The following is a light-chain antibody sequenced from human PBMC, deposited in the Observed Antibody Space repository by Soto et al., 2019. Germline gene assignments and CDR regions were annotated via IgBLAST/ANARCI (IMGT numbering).Light chain of an antibody. Sequence: QSALTQPASVSGSPGQSITISCTGTSSDVGSYNLVSWYQQHPGKAPKLMIYEVSKRPSGVSNRFSGSKSGNPASLTISGLQAEDEADYYCCSYAGSSTFVVFGGGTKVTVL. J-gene: IGLJ2*01. CDR1: SSDVGSYNL. CDR3: CSYAGSSTFVV. V-gene: IGLV2-23*02. CDR2: EVS.